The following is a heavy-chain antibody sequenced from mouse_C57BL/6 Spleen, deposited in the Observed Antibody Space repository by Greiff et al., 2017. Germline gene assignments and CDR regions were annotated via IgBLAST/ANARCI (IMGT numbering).Heavy chain of an antibody. CDR3: ARQLRLREAMDY. V-gene: IGHV5-4*03. J-gene: IGHJ4*01. Sequence: DVKLVESGGGLVKPGGSLKLSCAASGFTFSSYAMSWVRQTPEKRLEWVATISDGGSYTYYPDNVKGRFTISRDNAKNNLYLQMSHLKSEDTAMYYCARQLRLREAMDYWGQGTSVTVSS. CDR2: ISDGGSYT. D-gene: IGHD3-2*02. CDR1: GFTFSSYA.